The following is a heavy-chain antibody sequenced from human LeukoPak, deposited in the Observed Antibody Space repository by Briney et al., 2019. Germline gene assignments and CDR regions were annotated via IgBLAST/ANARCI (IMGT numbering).Heavy chain of an antibody. J-gene: IGHJ3*02. CDR3: AREKINWNYRADAFDI. D-gene: IGHD1-7*01. CDR2: IIPIFGTA. Sequence: SVKVSCKASGGTFSSYAISWVRQAPGQGLEWMGGIIPIFGTANYAQKFQGRVTITADKSTSTAYMELSSLRSEDTAVYYCAREKINWNYRADAFDIWGQGTMVTVSS. CDR1: GGTFSSYA. V-gene: IGHV1-69*06.